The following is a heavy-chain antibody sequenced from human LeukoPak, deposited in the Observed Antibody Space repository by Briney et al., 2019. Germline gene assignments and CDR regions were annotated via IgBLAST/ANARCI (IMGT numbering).Heavy chain of an antibody. CDR1: GYTLTELS. CDR3: AREMATSSFDY. Sequence: GASVKVSCKVSGYTLTELSMHWVRQAPGQGLEWMGIINPSGGSTSYAQKFQGRVTMTRDTSTRVYMELSSLRSEDTAVYYCAREMATSSFDYWGQGTLVTVSS. V-gene: IGHV1-46*01. J-gene: IGHJ4*02. D-gene: IGHD5-24*01. CDR2: INPSGGST.